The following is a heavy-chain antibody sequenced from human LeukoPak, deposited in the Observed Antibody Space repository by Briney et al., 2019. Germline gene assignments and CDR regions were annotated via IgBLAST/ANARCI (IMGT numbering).Heavy chain of an antibody. CDR3: ARGDVDIVATIWGPYYMDV. D-gene: IGHD5-12*01. V-gene: IGHV1-3*03. Sequence: ASVKVSCKASGYTFTSYAMHWVRQAPGQRLEWIGWINAGNGNTKYSQEFQGRVTITRDTSASTAYMELSSLRSEDMAVYYCARGDVDIVATIWGPYYMDVWGKGTTVTVSS. CDR2: INAGNGNT. J-gene: IGHJ6*03. CDR1: GYTFTSYA.